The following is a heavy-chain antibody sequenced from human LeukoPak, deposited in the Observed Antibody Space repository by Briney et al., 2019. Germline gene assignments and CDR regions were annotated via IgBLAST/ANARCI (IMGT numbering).Heavy chain of an antibody. Sequence: GGSLRLSCEASGFTFSRYGMSWVRQAPGKGLEWVSAIRGSGGSTYYADSVKGRFTISRDNAKNSLYLQMNSLRAEDTAVYYCARAGGWGYSSSSGYYFDYWGQGTLVTVSS. CDR2: IRGSGGST. J-gene: IGHJ4*02. CDR3: ARAGGWGYSSSSGYYFDY. D-gene: IGHD6-6*01. V-gene: IGHV3-23*01. CDR1: GFTFSRYG.